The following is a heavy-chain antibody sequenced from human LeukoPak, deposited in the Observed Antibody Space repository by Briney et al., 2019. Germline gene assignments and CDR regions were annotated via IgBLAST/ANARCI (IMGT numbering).Heavy chain of an antibody. V-gene: IGHV1-18*04. Sequence: ASVKVSCKASGYTFSNYGISWVRQAPGLGLERMGWTSYNGNTNYAQKLQDRVTMTTDTSTTTTYMELRSLESDDTAVYYCARHSGSGWQAFCYWGQGSLVTVSS. CDR2: TSYNGNT. CDR3: ARHSGSGWQAFCY. CDR1: GYTFSNYG. J-gene: IGHJ4*02. D-gene: IGHD6-19*01.